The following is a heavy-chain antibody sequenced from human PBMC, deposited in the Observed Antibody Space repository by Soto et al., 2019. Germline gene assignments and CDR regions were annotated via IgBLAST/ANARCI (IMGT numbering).Heavy chain of an antibody. Sequence: GGSLRLSCAASGFTFSSYAMSWVRQAPGKGLEWVSAISGTGGTTYYADSVKGRFTISRDNPRNTLHLQMNSLRAEDTAIYYCAKFFVETGGSSGWPCSFHFWGQGTLVTVSS. D-gene: IGHD6-25*01. J-gene: IGHJ4*02. CDR3: AKFFVETGGSSGWPCSFHF. V-gene: IGHV3-23*01. CDR1: GFTFSSYA. CDR2: ISGTGGTT.